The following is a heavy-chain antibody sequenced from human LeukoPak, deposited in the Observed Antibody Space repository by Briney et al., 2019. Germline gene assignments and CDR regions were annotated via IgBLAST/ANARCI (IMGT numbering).Heavy chain of an antibody. D-gene: IGHD1-14*01. J-gene: IGHJ5*02. V-gene: IGHV1-24*01. CDR3: ARRHLRGNTLRGGHHLDP. CDR1: GYTLTELS. Sequence: ASVKVSCKVSGYTLTELSMHWVRQAPGKGLEWMGGFDPEDGETIYAQKFQGRVTMTEDTSTDTAYMELSSLRSEDTAVYYCARRHLRGNTLRGGHHLDPWGLGTLVAVSS. CDR2: FDPEDGET.